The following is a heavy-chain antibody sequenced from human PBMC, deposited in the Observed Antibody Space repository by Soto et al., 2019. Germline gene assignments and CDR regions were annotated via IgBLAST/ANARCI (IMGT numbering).Heavy chain of an antibody. J-gene: IGHJ3*02. D-gene: IGHD6-19*01. CDR1: GGTFSSYA. CDR2: IIPLFYTT. Sequence: GASVKVSCKASGGTFSSYAISWVRQAPGQGLEWMGGIIPLFYTTNYAQKFQGRVTMTEDASTSTAYLELSSLRSDDTAVYYCASGYSSGWYDKRDAFDIWGQGPMVTVSS. V-gene: IGHV1-69*13. CDR3: ASGYSSGWYDKRDAFDI.